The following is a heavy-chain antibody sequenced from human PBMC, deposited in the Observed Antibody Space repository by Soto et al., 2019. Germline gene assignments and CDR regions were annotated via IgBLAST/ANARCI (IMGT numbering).Heavy chain of an antibody. Sequence: SVKASCKASGSTLNNYAINWVRQAPGQGLEWMGGILPVSAPPDYAQKFQGRVSITADHSTSTVYMELSRLKSDDTAVYFCATDSTTEVSKPFWGTGTLVTV. V-gene: IGHV1-69*13. J-gene: IGHJ4*02. CDR2: ILPVSAPP. D-gene: IGHD1-26*01. CDR3: ATDSTTEVSKPF. CDR1: GSTLNNYA.